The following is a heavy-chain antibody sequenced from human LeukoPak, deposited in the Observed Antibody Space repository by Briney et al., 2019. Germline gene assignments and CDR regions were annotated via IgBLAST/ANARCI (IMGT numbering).Heavy chain of an antibody. Sequence: GESLKISCKGSGYRLTDYWIGWVCQMPGKGLEWMGIIYPGDYDTRYSTSFQGQVTISVDKSISTAYLQWSSLKASDTAIYYCASSKSSSWYPFYFDFWGQGTLVTVSS. V-gene: IGHV5-51*01. CDR2: IYPGDYDT. D-gene: IGHD6-13*01. J-gene: IGHJ4*02. CDR1: GYRLTDYW. CDR3: ASSKSSSWYPFYFDF.